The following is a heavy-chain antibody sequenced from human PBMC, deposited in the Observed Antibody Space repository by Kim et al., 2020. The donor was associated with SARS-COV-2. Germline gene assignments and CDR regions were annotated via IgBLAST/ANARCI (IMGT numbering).Heavy chain of an antibody. D-gene: IGHD2-8*01. CDR2: IIPIFGTA. CDR3: ARDPAFCTDGVCYGWFDP. V-gene: IGHV1-69*13. CDR1: GGTFSSYA. Sequence: SVKVSCKASGGTFSSYAISWVRQAPGQGLEWMGGIIPIFGTANYAQKFQGRVTITADESTSTAYMELSSLRSEDTAVYYCARDPAFCTDGVCYGWFDPWGQRTLVRVSS. J-gene: IGHJ5*02.